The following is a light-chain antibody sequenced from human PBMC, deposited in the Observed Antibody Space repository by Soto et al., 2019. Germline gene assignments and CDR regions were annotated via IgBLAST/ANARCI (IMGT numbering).Light chain of an antibody. Sequence: DIQMTQSPSTLSGSVGDRVTITCRASQSISSWLAWYQQRPGRAPKLLIYDASSLESGVPSRFSGSGSGTEFTLTISSLQPDDFATYYCQQYSAYPYTFGQGTKVDIK. CDR1: QSISSW. V-gene: IGKV1-5*01. CDR2: DAS. CDR3: QQYSAYPYT. J-gene: IGKJ2*01.